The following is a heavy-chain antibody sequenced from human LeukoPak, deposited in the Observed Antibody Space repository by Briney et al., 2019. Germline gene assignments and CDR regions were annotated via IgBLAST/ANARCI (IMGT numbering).Heavy chain of an antibody. D-gene: IGHD1-26*01. CDR3: AVMGATTTRIDY. Sequence: ASVKVSCKASGYTFTSYDINWVRQATGQGLEWMGWMNPNSGNTGYAQKFQGRVTMTRNTSISTAYMELSSLRSEDTAVYYCAVMGATTTRIDYWGQGTLVTVSP. CDR2: MNPNSGNT. CDR1: GYTFTSYD. J-gene: IGHJ4*02. V-gene: IGHV1-8*01.